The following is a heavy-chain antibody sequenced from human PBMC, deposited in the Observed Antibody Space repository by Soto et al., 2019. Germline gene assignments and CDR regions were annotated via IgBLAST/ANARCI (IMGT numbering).Heavy chain of an antibody. V-gene: IGHV3-33*01. Sequence: LRLSCAASGFTFSSYGMHWVRQAPGKGLEWVAVIWYDGSNKYYADSVKGRFTISRDNSKNTLYLQMNSLRAEDTAVYYCARDRKATVTSRYYYYYGMDVWGQGTTVTVSS. CDR3: ARDRKATVTSRYYYYYGMDV. CDR1: GFTFSSYG. D-gene: IGHD4-17*01. J-gene: IGHJ6*02. CDR2: IWYDGSNK.